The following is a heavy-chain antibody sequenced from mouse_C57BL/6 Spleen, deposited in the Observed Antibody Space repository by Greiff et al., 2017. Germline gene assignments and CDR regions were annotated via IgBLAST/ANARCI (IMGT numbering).Heavy chain of an antibody. Sequence: QVQLQQSGPELVKPGASVKISCKASGYSFTSYYIHWVKQRPGQGLEWIGWIYPGSGNTKYNEKFKGKATLTADTASSTAYMQLSSLTSEDSAVYYCARERYSNYVSYFDYWGQGTTLTVSS. J-gene: IGHJ2*01. CDR1: GYSFTSYY. D-gene: IGHD2-5*01. CDR2: IYPGSGNT. CDR3: ARERYSNYVSYFDY. V-gene: IGHV1-66*01.